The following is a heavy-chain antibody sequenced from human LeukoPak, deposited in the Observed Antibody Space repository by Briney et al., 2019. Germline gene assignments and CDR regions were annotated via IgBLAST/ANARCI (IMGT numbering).Heavy chain of an antibody. CDR3: ARGPWVFGGQEWNYYYYMDV. CDR1: GGTFSSYI. J-gene: IGHJ6*03. Sequence: GASVKVSCKASGGTFSSYIISWVRQAPGQGLEWMGGIIPIFSTADYAQNFQGRVTITADESTSTAYMELSSPRSEDTAVYYCARGPWVFGGQEWNYYYYMDVWGKGTTVTISS. V-gene: IGHV1-69*13. D-gene: IGHD6-13*01. CDR2: IIPIFSTA.